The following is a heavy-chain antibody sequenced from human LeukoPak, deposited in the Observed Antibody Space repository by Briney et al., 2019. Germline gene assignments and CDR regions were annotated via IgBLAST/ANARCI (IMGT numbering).Heavy chain of an antibody. J-gene: IGHJ4*02. V-gene: IGHV1-2*04. CDR2: INPNSGGT. D-gene: IGHD6-13*01. CDR1: GYTFTGYY. CDR3: ARSLKDSSSLGY. Sequence: ASVKVSCKASGYTFTGYYMHWARQAPGQGLEWMGWINPNSGGTNYAQKFQGWVTMTRDTSISTAYMELSRLRSDDTAVYYCARSLKDSSSLGYWGQGTLVTVSS.